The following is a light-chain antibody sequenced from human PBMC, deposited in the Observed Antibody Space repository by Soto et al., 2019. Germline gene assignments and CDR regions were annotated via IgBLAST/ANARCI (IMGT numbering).Light chain of an antibody. CDR2: AAS. CDR1: QSVTIY. V-gene: IGKV1-39*01. CDR3: QQSISAPLT. Sequence: DIPMTQAPSSLSASVGDRVTITCRASQSVTIYLNWYQQKPGKAPKLLIYAASSLQSGVPSRFSGSGSGTDLTLTISSLQPEDSASYFCQQSISAPLTFGGGTKVEIK. J-gene: IGKJ4*01.